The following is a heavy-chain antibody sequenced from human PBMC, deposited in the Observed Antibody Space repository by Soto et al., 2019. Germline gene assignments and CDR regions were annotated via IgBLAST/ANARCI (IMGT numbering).Heavy chain of an antibody. CDR2: ISATGST. J-gene: IGHJ4*02. V-gene: IGHV3-23*01. D-gene: IGHD6-19*01. CDR3: AKVSNKWAVAQRGYFDY. Sequence: EVQVLDSGGGLVQPGGSQRLSCEASGFTFSNYAMSWVRQAPGKGLEWASTISATGSTLYADSVKGRFTISRDNSKNTVYLQMNFLRAEDTAVYYCAKVSNKWAVAQRGYFDYWGQGTLVTVSS. CDR1: GFTFSNYA.